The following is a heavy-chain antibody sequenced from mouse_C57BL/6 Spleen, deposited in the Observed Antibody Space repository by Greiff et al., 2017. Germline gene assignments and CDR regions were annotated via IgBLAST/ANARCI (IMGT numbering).Heavy chain of an antibody. Sequence: VQLQQPGAELVKPGASVKMSCKASGYTFTSYWITWVKQRPGQGLEWIGDIYPGSGSTNYNEKFKSKATLTVDTSSSTAYMQLGSLTSEDSAVYYCARRVDWYFDVWGTGTTVTVSS. J-gene: IGHJ1*03. CDR2: IYPGSGST. D-gene: IGHD1-1*01. CDR1: GYTFTSYW. V-gene: IGHV1-55*01. CDR3: ARRVDWYFDV.